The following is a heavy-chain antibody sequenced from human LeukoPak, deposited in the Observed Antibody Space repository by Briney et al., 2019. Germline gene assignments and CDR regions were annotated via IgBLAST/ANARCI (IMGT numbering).Heavy chain of an antibody. CDR2: IYYSGST. CDR1: GGSISSYY. D-gene: IGHD6-19*01. J-gene: IGHJ4*02. Sequence: NSSETLSLTCTVSGGSISSYYWSWIRQPPGKGLEWIGYIYYSGSTNYNPSLKSRVTISVDTSKNQFSLKLSSVTAADTAVYYCAGASAVAGIDYWGQGTLVTVSS. CDR3: AGASAVAGIDY. V-gene: IGHV4-59*01.